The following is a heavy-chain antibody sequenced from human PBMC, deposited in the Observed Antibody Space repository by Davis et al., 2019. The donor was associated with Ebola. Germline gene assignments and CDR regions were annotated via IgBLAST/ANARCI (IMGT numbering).Heavy chain of an antibody. CDR2: IYPDDSDT. J-gene: IGHJ3*02. CDR3: ARRRPSGSYYEDAFDI. CDR1: GYSFTSYW. Sequence: GESLKISCKGSGYSFTSYWIGWVRQMPGKGLEWMGIIYPDDSDTKYSPSFQGQVTISADKSISTAYLQWSSLKASDTAMYYCARRRPSGSYYEDAFDIWGQGTMVTVSS. D-gene: IGHD1-26*01. V-gene: IGHV5-51*01.